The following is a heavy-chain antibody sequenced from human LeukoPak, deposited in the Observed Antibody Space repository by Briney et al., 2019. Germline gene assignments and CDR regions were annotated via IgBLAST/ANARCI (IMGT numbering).Heavy chain of an antibody. D-gene: IGHD3-22*01. CDR2: IYHSGST. CDR1: GGSISSSNW. Sequence: SETLSLTCAVSGGSISSSNWWSWVRQPPGKGLEWIGEIYHSGSTNYNPSLKSRVTISVDKSENQFSLKLSSVTAANTAVYYCARDGTYYDSSGYSVRRWFDPWGQGTLVTVSS. CDR3: ARDGTYYDSSGYSVRRWFDP. V-gene: IGHV4-4*02. J-gene: IGHJ5*02.